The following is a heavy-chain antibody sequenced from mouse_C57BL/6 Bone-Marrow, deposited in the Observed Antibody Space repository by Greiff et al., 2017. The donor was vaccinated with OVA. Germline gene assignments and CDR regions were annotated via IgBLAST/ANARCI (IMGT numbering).Heavy chain of an antibody. CDR2: IRNKANNHAT. CDR1: GFTFSDAW. D-gene: IGHD3-2*02. V-gene: IGHV6-6*01. CDR3: TPQATRAWFAY. J-gene: IGHJ3*01. Sequence: EVHLVESGGGLVQPGGSMKLSCAASGFTFSDAWMDWVRQSPEKGLEWVAEIRNKANNHATYYAESVKGRFTISRDDSKSSVYLQMNSLRAEDTGIYYCTPQATRAWFAYWGQGTLVTVSA.